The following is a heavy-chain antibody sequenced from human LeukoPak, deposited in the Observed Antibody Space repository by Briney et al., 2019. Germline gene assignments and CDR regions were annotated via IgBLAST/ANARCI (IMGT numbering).Heavy chain of an antibody. CDR1: GGAFSGYY. CDR3: ARNNLRYSSSPPGY. CDR2: INHSGST. J-gene: IGHJ4*02. D-gene: IGHD6-13*01. V-gene: IGHV4-34*01. Sequence: SSGTPSPTRAVYGGAFSGYYWGWVRQPPGEGPGGVGEINHSGSTNYNPSLKSRVTISVDTSKNQFSLKLSSVTAADTAVYYCARNNLRYSSSPPGYWGQGTLVTVSS.